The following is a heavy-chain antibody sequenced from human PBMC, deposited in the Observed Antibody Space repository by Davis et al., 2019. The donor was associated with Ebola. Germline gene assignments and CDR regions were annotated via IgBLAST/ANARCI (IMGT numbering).Heavy chain of an antibody. J-gene: IGHJ4*02. CDR3: ATAMVQGVISMVDY. D-gene: IGHD3-10*01. CDR1: GFTFSTYW. V-gene: IGHV3-7*01. Sequence: GGSLRLSCATSGFTFSTYWMSWVRQAPGKGLEWVANIKQDGSEKYYVDSVKGRLTVSRDNAKNSLYLQMNSLRAEDTAVYYCATAMVQGVISMVDYWGQGTLVTVSS. CDR2: IKQDGSEK.